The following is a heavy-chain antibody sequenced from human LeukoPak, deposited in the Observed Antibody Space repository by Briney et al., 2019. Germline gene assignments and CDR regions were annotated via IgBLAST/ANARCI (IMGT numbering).Heavy chain of an antibody. CDR3: ARDRSSSWYGINWFDP. CDR1: GGSISSYY. D-gene: IGHD6-13*01. Sequence: SETLSLTCTVSGGSISSYYWSWIRQPAGKGLEWIGRIYTSGSTNYNPSLKSRVTMSVDTSKNQFSLKLSSVTAADTAVYYCARDRSSSWYGINWFDPWGQGTLVTVS. CDR2: IYTSGST. J-gene: IGHJ5*02. V-gene: IGHV4-4*07.